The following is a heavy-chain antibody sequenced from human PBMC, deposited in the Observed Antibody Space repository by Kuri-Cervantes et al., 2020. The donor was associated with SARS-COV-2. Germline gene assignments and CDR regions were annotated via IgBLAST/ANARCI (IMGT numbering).Heavy chain of an antibody. CDR2: IRYDGSNK. J-gene: IGHJ4*02. V-gene: IGHV3-30*02. CDR3: ARDSCSSTSCYTVFFFDY. Sequence: GESLKISCAASGFTFSSYGMHWVRQAPGKGLEWVAFIRYDGSNKYYADSVKGRFTIPRDNSKNTLYLQMNSLRAEDTAVYYCARDSCSSTSCYTVFFFDYWGQGTLVTVSS. CDR1: GFTFSSYG. D-gene: IGHD2-2*02.